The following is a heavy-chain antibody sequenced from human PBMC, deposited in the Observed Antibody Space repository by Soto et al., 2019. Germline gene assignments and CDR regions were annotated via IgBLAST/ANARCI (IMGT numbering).Heavy chain of an antibody. CDR1: GGSISSGGYY. D-gene: IGHD2-2*01. V-gene: IGHV4-31*03. J-gene: IGHJ6*02. Sequence: SETLSLTCTVSGGSISSGGYYWSWIRQNPGKGLEWIGYIYYSGSTYYNPSLKSRVTISVDTSKNQFSLKLSSVTAADTAVYYCAREVTHRGYCSSTSCYGYYYYGMDVWGQGTTVTVSS. CDR2: IYYSGST. CDR3: AREVTHRGYCSSTSCYGYYYYGMDV.